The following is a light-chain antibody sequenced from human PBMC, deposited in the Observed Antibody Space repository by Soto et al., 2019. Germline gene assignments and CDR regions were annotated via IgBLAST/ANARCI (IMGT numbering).Light chain of an antibody. V-gene: IGKV3-11*01. CDR1: QGVSTD. J-gene: IGKJ4*01. CDR3: QLRSTWPPELT. CDR2: GAS. Sequence: EIVLTQSPATLSLATGESATLSCRASQGVSTDLAWYQQKPGQPPRLLISGASNRATGIPARFSGRGSGADFTLTISSLEPEDFAIYYCQLRSTWPPELTFGGGTKVEMK.